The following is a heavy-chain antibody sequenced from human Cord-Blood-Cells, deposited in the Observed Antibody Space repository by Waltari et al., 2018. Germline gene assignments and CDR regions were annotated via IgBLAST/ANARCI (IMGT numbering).Heavy chain of an antibody. Sequence: EVQLVESGGGLVKPGGSLRLSCAASGFTFSSYESNWVRQAPGKGLEWVSYISSSGSTIYYADSVKGRFTISRDNAKNSLYLQMNSLRAEDTAVYYCARVSDYYYGMDVWGQGTTVTVSS. V-gene: IGHV3-48*03. CDR1: GFTFSSYE. CDR2: ISSSGSTI. J-gene: IGHJ6*02. CDR3: ARVSDYYYGMDV.